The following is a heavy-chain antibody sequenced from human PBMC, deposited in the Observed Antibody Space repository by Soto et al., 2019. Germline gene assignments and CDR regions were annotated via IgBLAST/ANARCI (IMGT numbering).Heavy chain of an antibody. CDR3: AKDRRAGFYVSGTYYNV. CDR1: GFTFNTYA. V-gene: IGHV3-23*01. CDR2: ISGSGGTT. J-gene: IGHJ4*01. Sequence: GGSLRLSFAASGFTFNTYAMSWVRQAPGKGLEWVSVISGSGGTTYYADSMKGRFTISRDNSKNTLYLQMNSLRAEDTAVYYCAKDRRAGFYVSGTYYNVWGHGIQVTVSS. D-gene: IGHD3-10*01.